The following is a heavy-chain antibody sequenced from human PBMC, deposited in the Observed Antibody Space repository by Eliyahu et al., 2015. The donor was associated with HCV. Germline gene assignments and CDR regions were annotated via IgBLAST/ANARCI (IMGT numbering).Heavy chain of an antibody. J-gene: IGHJ6*02. Sequence: QLQLQESGPGLVKPSETLSLTCTVSGGSISSSSYYWGWIRQPPGKGLEWIGSIYYSGSTYYNPSLKSRVTISVDTSKNQFSLKLSSVTAADTAVYYCASPPPRGYSLYYYYYGMDVWGQGTTVTVSS. CDR3: ASPPPRGYSLYYYYYGMDV. CDR2: IYYSGST. V-gene: IGHV4-39*01. CDR1: GGSISSSSYY. D-gene: IGHD5-18*01.